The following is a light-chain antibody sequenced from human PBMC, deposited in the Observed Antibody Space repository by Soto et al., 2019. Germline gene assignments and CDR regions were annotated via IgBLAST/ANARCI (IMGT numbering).Light chain of an antibody. CDR1: MRDVGAYNL. Sequence: QSLLTQPASVSGSAGQSITISCSGTMRDVGAYNLVSWYQQHPGTAPKLIIYEVRNRPSGISSRFSGSRSGNTASLTISGLQPEDEGDYYCSAYTARRTLVVGGGTKVTV. CDR3: SAYTARRTLV. J-gene: IGLJ3*02. CDR2: EVR. V-gene: IGLV2-14*01.